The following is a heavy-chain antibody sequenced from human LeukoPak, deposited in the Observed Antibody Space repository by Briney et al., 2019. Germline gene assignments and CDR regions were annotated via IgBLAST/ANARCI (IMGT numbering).Heavy chain of an antibody. CDR1: GFTFSDYY. CDR2: ITSGGTTM. Sequence: GGSLRLSCAGSGFTFSDYYMSWIRQAPGKGLEWVSHITSGGTTMYYADSVKGRFTISRDNAKSSLHLQMNSLRAEDTAVYYCARDPESSSDAFDIWGQGTMVTVSS. CDR3: ARDPESSSDAFDI. D-gene: IGHD1-14*01. J-gene: IGHJ3*02. V-gene: IGHV3-11*01.